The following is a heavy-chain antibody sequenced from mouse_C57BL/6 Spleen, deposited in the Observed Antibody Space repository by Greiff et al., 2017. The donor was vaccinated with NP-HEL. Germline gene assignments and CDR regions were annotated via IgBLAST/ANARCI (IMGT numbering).Heavy chain of an antibody. V-gene: IGHV1-85*01. CDR3: ARGGTLAWFAY. CDR1: GYTFTSYD. CDR2: IYPRDGST. Sequence: QVQLQQSGPELVKPGASVKLSCKASGYTFTSYDINWVKQRPGQGLEWIGWIYPRDGSTKYNEKFKGQATLTVDTSSSTAYLELHSLTSEDSAVYFCARGGTLAWFAYWGQGTLVTVSA. J-gene: IGHJ3*01.